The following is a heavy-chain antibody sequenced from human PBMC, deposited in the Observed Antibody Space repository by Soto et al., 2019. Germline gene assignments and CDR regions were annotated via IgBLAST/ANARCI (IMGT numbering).Heavy chain of an antibody. D-gene: IGHD3-16*02. CDR3: ARVEFSGAFDI. Sequence: ASVKVFCKASGYTFTGYYMHWVRQAPGQGLEWMGWINPNSGGTNYAQKFQGWVTMTRDTSISTAYMELSRLRSDDTAVYYCARVEFSGAFDIWGQGTMVTVSS. CDR1: GYTFTGYY. CDR2: INPNSGGT. J-gene: IGHJ3*02. V-gene: IGHV1-2*04.